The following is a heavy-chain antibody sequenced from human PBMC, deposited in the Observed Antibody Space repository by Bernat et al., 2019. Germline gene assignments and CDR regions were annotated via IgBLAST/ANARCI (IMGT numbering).Heavy chain of an antibody. CDR1: GFNFNIYS. V-gene: IGHV3-48*01. D-gene: IGHD2-8*01. CDR2: ITGSSNTI. J-gene: IGHJ4*02. Sequence: EVQLVESGGNLLQPGGSLRLSCAASGFNFNIYSMNWVRQAPGKSLEWLAYITGSSNTIHYADSVKGRFTISRDNAKNLLYLQMNSLRVEDTAVYYCTTSNGHLDHWGQGILVTVSS. CDR3: TTSNGHLDH.